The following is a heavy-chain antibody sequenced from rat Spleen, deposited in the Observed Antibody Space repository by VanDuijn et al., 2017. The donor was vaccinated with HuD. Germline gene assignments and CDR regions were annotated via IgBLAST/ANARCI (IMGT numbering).Heavy chain of an antibody. J-gene: IGHJ3*01. Sequence: QVQLKESGPGLVQPSQTLSLTCTVSGFSLMDYSVHWVRQPPGKGLEWMGRMKYDGDTYYNSVLKSRLSISRDTSKSQVFLKMNSLQTEDTAIYYCTRDWYDGTYYYDWFAYWGQGTLVTVSS. CDR2: MKYDGDT. CDR1: GFSLMDYS. D-gene: IGHD1-12*02. CDR3: TRDWYDGTYYYDWFAY. V-gene: IGHV2S30*01.